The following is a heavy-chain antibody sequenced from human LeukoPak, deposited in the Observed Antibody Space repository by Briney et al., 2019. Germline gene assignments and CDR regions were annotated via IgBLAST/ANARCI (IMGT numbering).Heavy chain of an antibody. Sequence: PSETLSLTCTVSGVSISDYYWSWVRQPPGKGLEGSGYIYYTGSTDYNPSLKSRVTMSLDTSKNQFSLNLRSVTATDTAVYYCARRTYYDTLTGYNYWYFDLWGRGTLVTVSS. D-gene: IGHD3-9*01. CDR1: GVSISDYY. V-gene: IGHV4-59*01. CDR2: IYYTGST. J-gene: IGHJ2*01. CDR3: ARRTYYDTLTGYNYWYFDL.